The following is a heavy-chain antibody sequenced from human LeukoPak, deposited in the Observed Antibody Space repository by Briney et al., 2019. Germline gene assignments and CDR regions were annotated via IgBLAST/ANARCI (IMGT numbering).Heavy chain of an antibody. CDR3: ARDRPYSSGWYYYYCGMDG. V-gene: IGHV3-33*01. J-gene: IGHJ6*04. D-gene: IGHD6-25*01. CDR1: GFTFSSYG. Sequence: PGGSLRLSCAASGFTFSSYGMHWVRQAPGKGLEWVAVIWYDGSNKYYADSVKGRFTISRDNSKNTLYLQMNSLRAEDTAVYYWARDRPYSSGWYYYYCGMDGWGKGPT. CDR2: IWYDGSNK.